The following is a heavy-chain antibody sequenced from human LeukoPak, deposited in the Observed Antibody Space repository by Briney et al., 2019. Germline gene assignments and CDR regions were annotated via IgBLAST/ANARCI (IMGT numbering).Heavy chain of an antibody. J-gene: IGHJ6*02. CDR3: ARCPVDYGMDV. CDR2: IYYSGST. V-gene: IGHV4-59*01. CDR1: GGSISSYY. Sequence: PETLSLTCTVSGGSISSYYWSWIRQPPGKGLEWIGYIYYSGSTNYNPSLKSRVTISVDTSKNQFSLKLSSVTAADTAVYYCARCPVDYGMDVWGQGTTVTLSS.